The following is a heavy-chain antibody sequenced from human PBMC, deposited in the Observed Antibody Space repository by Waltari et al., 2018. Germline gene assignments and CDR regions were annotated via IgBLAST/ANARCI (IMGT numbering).Heavy chain of an antibody. Sequence: QVQLVQSGAAVRKPGASVKVSCKASGYTFTTHDINWVRQAAGQGLEWRGWMNPSSGHTDYAQNFQGRVTMTRDTSISTAYMELTGLTSEDTAVYYCARRRAGAATPYNWYYPWGQGTPVTVSS. V-gene: IGHV1-8*01. J-gene: IGHJ5*02. CDR1: GYTFTTHD. CDR2: MNPSSGHT. CDR3: ARRRAGAATPYNWYYP. D-gene: IGHD2-15*01.